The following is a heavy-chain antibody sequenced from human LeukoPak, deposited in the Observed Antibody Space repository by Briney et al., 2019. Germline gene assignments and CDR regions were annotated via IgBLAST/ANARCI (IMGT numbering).Heavy chain of an antibody. V-gene: IGHV4-39*07. J-gene: IGHJ4*02. CDR2: IYYSGST. CDR1: DGSISSSTYY. CDR3: AHTTRYSGYASYFDY. Sequence: SETLSLTCTVSDGSISSSTYYWGWIRQPPGKGLEWIGAIYYSGSTYYNPSLKSRVTISVDTSKNQFSLKLSSVTAADTAVYYCAHTTRYSGYASYFDYWGQGTLVTVSS. D-gene: IGHD5-12*01.